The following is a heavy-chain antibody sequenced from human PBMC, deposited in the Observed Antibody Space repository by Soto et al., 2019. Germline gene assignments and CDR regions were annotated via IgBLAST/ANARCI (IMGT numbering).Heavy chain of an antibody. CDR2: IKEDGSEK. Sequence: EVQLVESGGGLVQPGGSLRLSCAASGFTLSSFWMSWVRQAPGQGLEWVASIKEDGSEKTYVDSVKGRFSISRDTAKNALYLQMNSLRAEDAAVYYCASYRTMGCWGQGTPVTVSS. CDR1: GFTLSSFW. V-gene: IGHV3-7*03. CDR3: ASYRTMGC. J-gene: IGHJ4*02. D-gene: IGHD1-26*01.